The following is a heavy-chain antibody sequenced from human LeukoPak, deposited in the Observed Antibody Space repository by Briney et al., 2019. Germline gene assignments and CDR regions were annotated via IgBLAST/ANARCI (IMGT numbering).Heavy chain of an antibody. CDR2: IKQDGSEK. CDR1: GFTFSSYW. Sequence: GGSLRLSCAASGFTFSSYWMSWVRQAPGKGLEWVANIKQDGSEKYYVDSVKGRFTISRDNAKNSLYLQVNSLRAEDTAVYYCARGPYDYVWGSYRSANWFDPWGQGTLVTVSS. CDR3: ARGPYDYVWGSYRSANWFDP. D-gene: IGHD3-16*02. J-gene: IGHJ5*02. V-gene: IGHV3-7*01.